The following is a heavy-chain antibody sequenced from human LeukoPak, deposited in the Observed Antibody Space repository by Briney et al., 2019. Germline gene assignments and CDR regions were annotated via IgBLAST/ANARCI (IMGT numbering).Heavy chain of an antibody. CDR3: AREGCSTSSCPPDY. Sequence: VRSLRLSCAASGITFSNSAMTWVRHARGNGHEWASSISSSRNYIYYADLVRGRFTISRDNAQNSLYLQMNSLRVEDTAVYFCAREGCSTSSCPPDYWGQGILVTVSS. CDR1: GITFSNSA. D-gene: IGHD2-2*01. J-gene: IGHJ4*02. V-gene: IGHV3-21*01. CDR2: ISSSRNYI.